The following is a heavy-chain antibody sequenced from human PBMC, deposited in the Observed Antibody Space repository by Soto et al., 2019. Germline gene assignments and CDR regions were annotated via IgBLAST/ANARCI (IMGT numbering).Heavy chain of an antibody. D-gene: IGHD3-9*01. J-gene: IGHJ4*02. CDR3: AKDAVLRYFDPSGYFDY. Sequence: GSLRLSCAASGFTFSSYGMHWVRQAPGKGLEWVAVISYDGSNKYYADSVKGRFTISRDNSKNTLYLQMNSLRAEDTSVYYFAKDAVLRYFDPSGYFDYWGQGTLVTVSS. CDR2: ISYDGSNK. V-gene: IGHV3-30*18. CDR1: GFTFSSYG.